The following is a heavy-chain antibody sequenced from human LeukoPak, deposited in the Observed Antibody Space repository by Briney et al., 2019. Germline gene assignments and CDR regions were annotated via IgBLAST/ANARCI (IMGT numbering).Heavy chain of an antibody. J-gene: IGHJ4*02. Sequence: ASVKVSCKASGYTSTSYYMHWVRQAPGQGLEWMGIINPSVGSTSYAQKFQGRVTMTRDTSTSTVYMELSSLRSEDTAVYYCAKGGVGATDVSDYWGQGTLVTVSS. D-gene: IGHD1-26*01. CDR2: INPSVGST. CDR3: AKGGVGATDVSDY. V-gene: IGHV1-46*01. CDR1: GYTSTSYY.